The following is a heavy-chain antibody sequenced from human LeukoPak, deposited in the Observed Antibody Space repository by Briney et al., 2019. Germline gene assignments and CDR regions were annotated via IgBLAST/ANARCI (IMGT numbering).Heavy chain of an antibody. D-gene: IGHD6-13*01. CDR1: GFTFSSYS. CDR3: ARDDSSSGPWDY. J-gene: IGHJ4*02. CDR2: ISSRSSYI. Sequence: GGSLRLSCAASGFTFSSYSMNWVRQAPGKGLEWVSSISSRSSYIYYADSVKGRFTISRDNAKNSLYLQMNSLRAEDTAVYYCARDDSSSGPWDYWGQGTLVTVSS. V-gene: IGHV3-21*01.